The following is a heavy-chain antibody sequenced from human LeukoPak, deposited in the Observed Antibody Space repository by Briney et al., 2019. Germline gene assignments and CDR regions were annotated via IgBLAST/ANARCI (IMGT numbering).Heavy chain of an antibody. CDR1: GFTFSSYG. V-gene: IGHV3-33*01. Sequence: GGSLRLSCAASGFTFSSYGMHWVRQAPGKGLEWVAVIWYDGGNKYYADSVKGRFTISRDSAKNTLYLQMNSLRAEDTAVYYCARAHLAVAGTDWGQGTLVTVSS. CDR3: ARAHLAVAGTD. J-gene: IGHJ4*02. CDR2: IWYDGGNK. D-gene: IGHD6-19*01.